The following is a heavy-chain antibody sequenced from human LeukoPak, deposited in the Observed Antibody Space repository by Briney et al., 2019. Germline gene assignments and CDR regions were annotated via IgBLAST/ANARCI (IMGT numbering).Heavy chain of an antibody. CDR2: IYPGDSDT. J-gene: IGHJ4*02. V-gene: IGHV5-51*01. Sequence: GESLKISCKGSGYSFTSYWIGWVRQMPGKGLECMGIIYPGDSDTRYSPSFQGQVTISADKSISTAYLQWSSLKASDTAMYYCARHFRSNGDYGPPDYWGQGTLVTVSS. D-gene: IGHD4-17*01. CDR3: ARHFRSNGDYGPPDY. CDR1: GYSFTSYW.